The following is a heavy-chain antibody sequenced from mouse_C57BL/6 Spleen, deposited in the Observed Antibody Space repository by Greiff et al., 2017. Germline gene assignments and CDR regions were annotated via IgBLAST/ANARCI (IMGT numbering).Heavy chain of an antibody. Sequence: VQLQQSGAELVRPGASVTLSCKASGYTFTDYEMHWVKQTPVHGLEWIGAIDPETGGTAYNQKFKGKAILTAAKSSSTAYIELRSLTSEDSAVYYCTRGYNFDYWGQGTTLTVSS. CDR2: IDPETGGT. CDR1: GYTFTDYE. J-gene: IGHJ2*01. CDR3: TRGYNFDY. V-gene: IGHV1-15*01.